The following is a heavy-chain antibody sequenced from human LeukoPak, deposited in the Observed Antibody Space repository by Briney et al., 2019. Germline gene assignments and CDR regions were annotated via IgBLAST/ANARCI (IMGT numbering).Heavy chain of an antibody. V-gene: IGHV1-46*01. CDR1: GYTFTNCY. CDR2: INPSGSST. CDR3: AGGTTNTKGAFDM. J-gene: IGHJ3*02. Sequence: ASVKVSCKASGYTFTNCYIHWVRQAPGQGLEWMGIINPSGSSTSYAQKFQGRVTMTRDTSTSTVYMELSSLRSEDTAVYYCAGGTTNTKGAFDMWGQGTMVTVSP. D-gene: IGHD2-8*01.